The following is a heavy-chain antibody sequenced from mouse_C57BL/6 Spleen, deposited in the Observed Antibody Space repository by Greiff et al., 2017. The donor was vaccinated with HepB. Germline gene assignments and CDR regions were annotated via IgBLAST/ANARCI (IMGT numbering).Heavy chain of an antibody. CDR2: IFPGSGST. CDR1: GYTFTDYY. CDR3: ARPYYYGSSLYAMDY. J-gene: IGHJ4*01. D-gene: IGHD1-1*01. Sequence: QVQLQQSGPELVKPGASVKISCKASGYTFTDYYINWVKQRPGQGLEWIGWIFPGSGSTYYNEKFKGKATLTVDKSSSTAYMLLSSLTSEDSAVYFCARPYYYGSSLYAMDYWGQGTSVTVSS. V-gene: IGHV1-75*01.